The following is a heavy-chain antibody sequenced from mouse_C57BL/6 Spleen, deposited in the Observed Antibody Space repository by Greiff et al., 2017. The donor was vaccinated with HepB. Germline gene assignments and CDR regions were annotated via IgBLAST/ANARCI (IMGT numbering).Heavy chain of an antibody. CDR1: GFSLSTSGMG. CDR2: IYWDDDK. CDR3: ARSNRDGAWFAY. J-gene: IGHJ3*01. V-gene: IGHV8-12*01. Sequence: QVQLKESGPGILQSSQTLSLTCSFSGFSLSTSGMGVSWIRQPSGKGLEWLAHIYWDDDKRYNPSLKSRLTISKDTSRNQVFLKNTSVDTADTTTYYCARSNRDGAWFAYWGQGTLVTVSA. D-gene: IGHD4-1*01.